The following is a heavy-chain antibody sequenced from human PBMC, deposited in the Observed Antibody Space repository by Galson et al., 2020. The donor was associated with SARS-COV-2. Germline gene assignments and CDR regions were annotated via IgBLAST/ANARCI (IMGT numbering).Heavy chain of an antibody. CDR1: GLTVSANY. J-gene: IGHJ4*02. CDR2: IFNGGNT. CDR3: ARGGATSEANFDY. V-gene: IGHV3-53*01. Sequence: GGSLRLSCAVSGLTVSANYMSWVRQAPGKGLEWVAVIFNGGNTYSADSVKGRFTISRDESKNTLFLQMDSLRAEDTAVYYCARGGATSEANFDYWGQGTRVTVSS.